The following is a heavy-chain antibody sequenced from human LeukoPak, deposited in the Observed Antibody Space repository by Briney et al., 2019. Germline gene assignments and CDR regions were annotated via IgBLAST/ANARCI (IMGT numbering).Heavy chain of an antibody. CDR2: IYPGDSDT. D-gene: IGHD3-10*01. V-gene: IGHV5-51*01. CDR3: ARLYSHYYGSGTAFDY. Sequence: GESLKISCKGSGYSFTSYWIGWVRQMPGKGLEWMGIIYPGDSDTRYSPSFQGQVTISADKSISTAYLQWSSLKASDTAMYYCARLYSHYYGSGTAFDYWGQGTLVTVSS. CDR1: GYSFTSYW. J-gene: IGHJ4*02.